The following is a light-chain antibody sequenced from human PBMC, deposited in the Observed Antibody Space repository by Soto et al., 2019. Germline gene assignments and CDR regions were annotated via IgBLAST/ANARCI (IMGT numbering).Light chain of an antibody. CDR1: QTVDSY. CDR2: DAS. J-gene: IGKJ4*01. CDR3: QHSSHRPTLT. V-gene: IGKV3-11*01. Sequence: EIVLTQSPATLSLSPGERATLSCRASQTVDSYLVWYQQKPGQAPRLLIYDASIMATGIPARFSGSGSGTDFTLTISSLEPDDFALYYCQHSSHRPTLTFGGGNKVDIK.